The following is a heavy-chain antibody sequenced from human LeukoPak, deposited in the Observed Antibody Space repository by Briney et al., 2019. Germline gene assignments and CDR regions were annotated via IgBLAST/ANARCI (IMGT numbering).Heavy chain of an antibody. CDR2: ISYGGSNK. D-gene: IGHD5-18*01. J-gene: IGHJ2*01. Sequence: GGPLRLPCGAWGFPLSIYGVLGLRKARERGLEGVAVISYGGSNKYYADSVKGRFTSSRDNSQITLYLQMNGLRAEDAAVYYWAKGGLQTRNWYFDLWGRGTLVTVSS. CDR3: AKGGLQTRNWYFDL. CDR1: GFPLSIYG. V-gene: IGHV3-30*18.